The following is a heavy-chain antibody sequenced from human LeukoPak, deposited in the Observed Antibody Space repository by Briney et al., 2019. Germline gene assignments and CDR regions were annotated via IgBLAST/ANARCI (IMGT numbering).Heavy chain of an antibody. D-gene: IGHD4-17*01. Sequence: GGSLRLSCAASGFTFSTYAMSWVRQAPGKGLEWVSVIYSGGSTCYADSVKGRFTISRDNSKNTLYLQMNSLRAEDTALYYCARVRTDYGDYYFDYWGQGTLVTVSS. CDR1: GFTFSTYA. J-gene: IGHJ4*02. CDR3: ARVRTDYGDYYFDY. CDR2: IYSGGST. V-gene: IGHV3-53*01.